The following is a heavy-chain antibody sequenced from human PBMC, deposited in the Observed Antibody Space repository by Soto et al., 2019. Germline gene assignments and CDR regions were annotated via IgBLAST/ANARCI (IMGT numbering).Heavy chain of an antibody. Sequence: EVQLVESGGGSVKPGGSLRLACAVSGITLSNTWMGWVRQAPGKGLEWIARLKSKRDGGASDYAAPVKGRFSVSRDESKTTLYFQMSNLGAEATAVYHCPPDGGGPESPLFGGWGKGTRVTVPS. CDR2: LKSKRDGGAS. D-gene: IGHD3-10*01. J-gene: IGHJ4*02. V-gene: IGHV3-15*01. CDR3: PPDGGGPESPLFGG. CDR1: GITLSNTW.